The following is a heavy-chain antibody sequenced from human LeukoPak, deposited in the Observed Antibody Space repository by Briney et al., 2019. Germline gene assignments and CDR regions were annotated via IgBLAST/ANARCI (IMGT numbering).Heavy chain of an antibody. D-gene: IGHD1-26*01. Sequence: GGSLRLSCVASGFIFDTHDMHWVRQAPGKVLEGVACIRFDGSHPYYADSVRGRFTITRGNSRNPLYLQMNSLRLGDMGVYYCAKPSGSGGDSWGRGTRVTVFS. CDR2: IRFDGSHP. CDR3: AKPSGSGGDS. V-gene: IGHV3-30*02. CDR1: GFIFDTHD. J-gene: IGHJ4*02.